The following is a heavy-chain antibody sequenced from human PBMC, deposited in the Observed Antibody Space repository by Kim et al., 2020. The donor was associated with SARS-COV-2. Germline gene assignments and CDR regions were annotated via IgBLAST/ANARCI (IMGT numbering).Heavy chain of an antibody. J-gene: IGHJ6*02. CDR2: ISGSGGST. Sequence: GGSLRLSCAASGFTFSSYAMSWVRQAPGKGLEWVSAISGSGGSTYYADSVKGRFTISRDNSKNTLYLQMNSLRAEDTAVYYCASPTGSYEGDYRYYYYYYGMDVWGQGTTVTVSS. CDR1: GFTFSSYA. D-gene: IGHD4-17*01. V-gene: IGHV3-23*01. CDR3: ASPTGSYEGDYRYYYYYYGMDV.